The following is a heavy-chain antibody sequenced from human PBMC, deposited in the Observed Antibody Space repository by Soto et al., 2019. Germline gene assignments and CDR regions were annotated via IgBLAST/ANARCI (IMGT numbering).Heavy chain of an antibody. CDR3: AVTPNCGRDCSAASYWYCDS. Sequence: EVQLLESRGGLVQPGGSVRLSCAASGLTFGNYAMSWVRQAPGKGLEWVSAISGDSGRTYYADSVKGRFTISRANSKNTLYLQMNTLRAEDTAVYYCAVTPNCGRDCSAASYWYCDSWGRGTLVTVSS. CDR1: GLTFGNYA. CDR2: ISGDSGRT. J-gene: IGHJ2*01. V-gene: IGHV3-23*01. D-gene: IGHD2-21*02.